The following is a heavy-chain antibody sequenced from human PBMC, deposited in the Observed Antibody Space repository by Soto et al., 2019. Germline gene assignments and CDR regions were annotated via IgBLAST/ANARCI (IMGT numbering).Heavy chain of an antibody. Sequence: GASVKVSCKASGYTFTSYDINWVRQATGQGLEWMGWMNPNSGNTGYAQKFQGRVTMTRNTSISTAYMELSSLRSEDTAVYYCARISEMHTIFGPYNWFAPCRQGTLVPVSP. CDR3: ARISEMHTIFGPYNWFAP. V-gene: IGHV1-8*01. J-gene: IGHJ5*02. CDR2: MNPNSGNT. D-gene: IGHD3-3*01. CDR1: GYTFTSYD.